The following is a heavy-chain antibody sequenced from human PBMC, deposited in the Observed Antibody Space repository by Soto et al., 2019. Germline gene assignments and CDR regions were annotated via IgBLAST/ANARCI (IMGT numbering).Heavy chain of an antibody. CDR3: ARDKYPYDSTDAFDI. Sequence: PGGSLRLSCAASGFTFSSYAMSWIRQAPGKGLEWVSYISSSGSTIYYADSVKGRFTISRDNAKNSLYLQMNSLRAEDTAVYYCARDKYPYDSTDAFDIWGQGTMVTVSS. CDR2: ISSSGSTI. V-gene: IGHV3-11*01. D-gene: IGHD3-3*01. J-gene: IGHJ3*02. CDR1: GFTFSSYA.